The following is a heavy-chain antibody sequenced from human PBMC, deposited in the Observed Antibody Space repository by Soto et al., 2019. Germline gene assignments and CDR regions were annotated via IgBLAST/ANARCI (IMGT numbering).Heavy chain of an antibody. CDR3: ARDRGDIVLMVYAPPSHYMDV. CDR2: ISSSSSTI. J-gene: IGHJ6*03. V-gene: IGHV3-48*01. Sequence: GGSLRLSCAASGFTFSSYSMNWVRQAPGKGLEWVSYISSSSSTIYYADSVKGRFTISRDNAKNSLYLQMNSLRAEDTAVYYCARDRGDIVLMVYAPPSHYMDVWGKGTTVTVSS. D-gene: IGHD2-8*01. CDR1: GFTFSSYS.